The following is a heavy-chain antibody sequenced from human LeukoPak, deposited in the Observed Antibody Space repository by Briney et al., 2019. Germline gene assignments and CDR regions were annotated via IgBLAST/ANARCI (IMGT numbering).Heavy chain of an antibody. CDR2: ISSSSSYI. V-gene: IGHV3-21*01. Sequence: GRSLRLSCAASGFTFSSYSMNWVRQAPGKGLEWVSSISSSSSYIYYADSVKGRFTISRDNAKNSLYLQMNSLRAEDTAVYYCARGRRIAAAGLYYFDYWGQGTLVTVSS. D-gene: IGHD6-13*01. CDR3: ARGRRIAAAGLYYFDY. CDR1: GFTFSSYS. J-gene: IGHJ4*02.